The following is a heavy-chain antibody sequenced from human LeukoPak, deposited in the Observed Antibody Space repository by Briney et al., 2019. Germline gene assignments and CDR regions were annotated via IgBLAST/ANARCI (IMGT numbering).Heavy chain of an antibody. CDR3: ARGGHYYDSSGDHFDY. D-gene: IGHD3-22*01. Sequence: SVKVSCKASGGTFSCYAISWVRQAPGQGLEWMGRIIPIFGTANYAQKFQGRVTITTDESTSTAYMELSSLRSEDTAVYYCARGGHYYDSSGDHFDYWGQGTLVTVSS. J-gene: IGHJ4*02. CDR1: GGTFSCYA. V-gene: IGHV1-69*05. CDR2: IIPIFGTA.